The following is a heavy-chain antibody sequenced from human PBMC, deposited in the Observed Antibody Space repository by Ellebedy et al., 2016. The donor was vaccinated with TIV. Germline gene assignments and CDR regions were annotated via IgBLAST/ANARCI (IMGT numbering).Heavy chain of an antibody. CDR2: ISGGVGNT. V-gene: IGHV3-23*01. CDR3: AKGCGGSCYWEAY. J-gene: IGHJ4*02. CDR1: ESTFSNYV. Sequence: PGGSLRLSCEASESTFSNYVMSWVRQAPGKGLEWVSSISGGVGNTYYADSVQGRFTISRDNSKNTLYLQMNSLRAEDTAVYYCAKGCGGSCYWEAYWGQGTLVTVSS. D-gene: IGHD2-15*01.